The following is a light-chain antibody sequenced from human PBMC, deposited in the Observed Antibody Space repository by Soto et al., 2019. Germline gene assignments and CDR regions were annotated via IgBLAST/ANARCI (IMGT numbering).Light chain of an antibody. V-gene: IGLV2-14*01. CDR2: EVS. CDR3: NSYTGSGIV. J-gene: IGLJ1*01. Sequence: QSVLTQPASVSWSPGQSITISCTGTSSDVGGYNYVSWYQHHPGKAPKLMIYEVSNRPSGVSYRFSGSKSGNTASLTISGLQAEDEADYYCNSYTGSGIVFGTGAKVTVL. CDR1: SSDVGGYNY.